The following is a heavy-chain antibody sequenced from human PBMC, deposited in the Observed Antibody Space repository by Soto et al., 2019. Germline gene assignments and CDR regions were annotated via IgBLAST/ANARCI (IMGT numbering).Heavy chain of an antibody. CDR2: IYYSGST. Sequence: SETLSLTCTVSGGSISSGGYYWSWIRQHPGKGLEWIGYIYYSGSTYYNPSLKSRVTISVDTSKNQFSLKLSSVTAADTAVYYCARVLLWFGDLEVWGQGTTVTVSS. J-gene: IGHJ6*02. CDR3: ARVLLWFGDLEV. D-gene: IGHD3-10*01. CDR1: GGSISSGGYY. V-gene: IGHV4-31*03.